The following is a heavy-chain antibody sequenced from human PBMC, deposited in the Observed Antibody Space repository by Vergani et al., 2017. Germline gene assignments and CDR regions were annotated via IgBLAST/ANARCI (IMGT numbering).Heavy chain of an antibody. CDR2: IRSKNDGGTA. Sequence: EVQVVESGGGLIKPGGSLRLSCVVSGITFKNAWINWVRQAPGKGLEWIGRIRSKNDGGTADYAAPLKGRFTISRDDSKDSAFLLVNNLKTEDTAVYYCARATSAAAGNPTFFYYYYYYMDVWGKGATVTVSS. D-gene: IGHD6-13*01. J-gene: IGHJ6*03. CDR3: ARATSAAAGNPTFFYYYYYYMDV. CDR1: GITFKNAW. V-gene: IGHV3-15*01.